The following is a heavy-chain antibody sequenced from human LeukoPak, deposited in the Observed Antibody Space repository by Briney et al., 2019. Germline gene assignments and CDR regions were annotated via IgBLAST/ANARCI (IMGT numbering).Heavy chain of an antibody. D-gene: IGHD3-9*01. V-gene: IGHV4-59*01. J-gene: IGHJ5*02. CDR1: GGSISYYY. CDR3: ARGGTYNDILSFDP. CDR2: IYYTGRT. Sequence: PSETLSLTCTVSGGSISYYYWTWIRQSPGKGLECIGQIYYTGRTYYNPSLERRVTISLDTSRIQFSLIMTSVTAADTAMYYCARGGTYNDILSFDPWGQGTLVSVSS.